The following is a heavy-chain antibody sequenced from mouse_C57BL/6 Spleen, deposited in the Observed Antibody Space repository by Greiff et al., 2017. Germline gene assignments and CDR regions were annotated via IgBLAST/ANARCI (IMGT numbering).Heavy chain of an antibody. CDR1: GYTFTDYE. D-gene: IGHD2-4*01. CDR3: TRWNDYDGPYYAMDY. V-gene: IGHV1-15*01. CDR2: IDPETGGT. J-gene: IGHJ4*01. Sequence: VQLQESGAELVRPGASVTLSCKASGYTFTDYEMHWVKQTPVHGLEWIGAIDPETGGTAYNQKFKGKAILTADKSSSTAYMELRSLTSEDSAVYYCTRWNDYDGPYYAMDYWGQGTSVTVSS.